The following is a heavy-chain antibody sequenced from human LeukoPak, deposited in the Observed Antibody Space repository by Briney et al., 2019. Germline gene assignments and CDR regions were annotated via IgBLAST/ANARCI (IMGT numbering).Heavy chain of an antibody. J-gene: IGHJ4*02. Sequence: SQTLSLTCTVSGGSISSGGYYWNWIRQHPGKGLEWIGYIYTSGSTNYNPSLRSRVTMSVDTSKNQFSLKLSSVTAADTAVYYCARQYCSRTSCSYYFDYWGQGTLVTVSS. V-gene: IGHV4-31*03. CDR1: GGSISSGGYY. CDR3: ARQYCSRTSCSYYFDY. CDR2: IYTSGST. D-gene: IGHD2-2*01.